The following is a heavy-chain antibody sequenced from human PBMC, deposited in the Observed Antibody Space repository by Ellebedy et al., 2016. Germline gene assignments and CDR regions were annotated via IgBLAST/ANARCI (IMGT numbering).Heavy chain of an antibody. Sequence: HTGGSLRLSCVASGFTLSNYWMHWVRQAPGKGLVWVSRINPYGGDTNYADSVKGRFTISRDNAKNTLYLQMNSLRAEDTAVYYCARDKCTSNGCQYWGHWFDPWGQGTLVTVSS. CDR3: ARDKCTSNGCQYWGHWFDP. J-gene: IGHJ5*02. CDR1: GFTLSNYW. D-gene: IGHD2-2*01. V-gene: IGHV3-74*01. CDR2: INPYGGDT.